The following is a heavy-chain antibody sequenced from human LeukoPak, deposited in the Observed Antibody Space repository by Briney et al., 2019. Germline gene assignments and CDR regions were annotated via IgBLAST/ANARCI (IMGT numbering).Heavy chain of an antibody. V-gene: IGHV1-3*01. D-gene: IGHD1-1*01. J-gene: IGHJ5*02. CDR1: GYTFTTYA. CDR2: INAGNGNT. CDR3: ARDERENNWNLNWFDP. Sequence: ASVKVSCKASGYTFTTYAMHWVRQAPGQRLEWMGWINAGNGNTRYSQKFQGRVTITRDTSANTAYMELSSLRSEDTAVYYCARDERENNWNLNWFDPWGQGTLVTVSS.